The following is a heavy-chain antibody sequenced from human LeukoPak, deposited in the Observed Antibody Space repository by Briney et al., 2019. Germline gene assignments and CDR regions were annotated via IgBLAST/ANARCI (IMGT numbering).Heavy chain of an antibody. D-gene: IGHD2-15*01. Sequence: GGSLRLSCAASGYTFSSYWMSWVRQAPGKGLEWVANINHDGNEKYYVDSVTGRFTISGDNAKNSLYLQMNSLRVEDTAVYYCARAGAIGSVDYWGQGTLVPVSS. V-gene: IGHV3-7*01. CDR1: GYTFSSYW. CDR2: INHDGNEK. CDR3: ARAGAIGSVDY. J-gene: IGHJ4*02.